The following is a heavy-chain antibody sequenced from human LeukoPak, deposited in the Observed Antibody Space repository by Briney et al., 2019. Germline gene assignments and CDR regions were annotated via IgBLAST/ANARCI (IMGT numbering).Heavy chain of an antibody. D-gene: IGHD2-2*01. J-gene: IGHJ5*02. Sequence: SETLSLTCTVSGGSISSYYWSWIRQPPGKGLEWIGEINHGGSTNYNPSLKSRVTISVDTSKNQFSLKLSSVTAADTAVYYCARGRKHCSSTSCYRRGWFDPWGQGTLVTVSS. V-gene: IGHV4-34*01. CDR3: ARGRKHCSSTSCYRRGWFDP. CDR1: GGSISSYY. CDR2: INHGGST.